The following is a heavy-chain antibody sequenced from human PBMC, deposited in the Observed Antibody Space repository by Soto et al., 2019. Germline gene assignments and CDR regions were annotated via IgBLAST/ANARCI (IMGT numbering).Heavy chain of an antibody. V-gene: IGHV3-23*01. J-gene: IGHJ3*02. D-gene: IGHD5-18*01. CDR2: ISGSGGST. Sequence: PGGSLRLSCAASGFTFSSYAMSWGRQAPGKGLERVSAISGSGGSTYYAYSVKGRFTISRDNSKNTLYLQMNSLRAEDTAVYYCAKVRRIQLWLDAFDIWGQGTMVTVSS. CDR1: GFTFSSYA. CDR3: AKVRRIQLWLDAFDI.